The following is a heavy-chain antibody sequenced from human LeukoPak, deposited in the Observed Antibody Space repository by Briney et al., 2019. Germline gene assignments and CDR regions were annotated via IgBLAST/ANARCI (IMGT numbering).Heavy chain of an antibody. CDR3: ARLKWPTDY. CDR2: INPNSGDT. CDR1: GYTFTDFF. J-gene: IGHJ4*02. V-gene: IGHV1-2*02. Sequence: EASVKVSCKPSGYTFTDFFLHWVRQAPGQGLEWMGWINPNSGDTNYAQKFQGRVTMTRDTSISTVFLGLDRLTSDDTAIYYCARLKWPTDYWGQGTLVTVSS. D-gene: IGHD5-12*01.